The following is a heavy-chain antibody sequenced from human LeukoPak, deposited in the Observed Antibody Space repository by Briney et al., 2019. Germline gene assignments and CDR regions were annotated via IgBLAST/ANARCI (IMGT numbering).Heavy chain of an antibody. CDR2: INHSGST. J-gene: IGHJ5*02. V-gene: IGHV4-34*01. Sequence: SETLSLTCAVYGGSFSGYYWSWIRQPPGKGLEWIGEINHSGSTNYNPSLKSRVTISVDTSKNQFSLKLSSVTAADTAVYYCARHVLLWFGELDNNWFDPWGQGTLVTVSS. CDR1: GGSFSGYY. D-gene: IGHD3-10*01. CDR3: ARHVLLWFGELDNNWFDP.